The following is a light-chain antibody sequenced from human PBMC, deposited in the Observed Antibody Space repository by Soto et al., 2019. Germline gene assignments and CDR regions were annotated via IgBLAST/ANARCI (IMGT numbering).Light chain of an antibody. Sequence: DIRLTQSPSSLSASVGDRVTITCRASQGVGTFLAWYQHKPGKAPKSLIKTASTLQSGVPSRFSGSGSETDFTLTISSLQPEDFATYYCQQYSTYPRPFGQGTRVDLK. CDR2: TAS. V-gene: IGKV1D-16*01. J-gene: IGKJ5*01. CDR1: QGVGTF. CDR3: QQYSTYPRP.